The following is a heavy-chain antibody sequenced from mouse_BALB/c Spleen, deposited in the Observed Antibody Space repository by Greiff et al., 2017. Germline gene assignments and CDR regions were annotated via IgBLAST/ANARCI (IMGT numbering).Heavy chain of an antibody. CDR2: IWGDGST. CDR1: GFSLTGYG. V-gene: IGHV2-6-7*01. J-gene: IGHJ1*01. D-gene: IGHD2-9*01. Sequence: SGFSLTGYGVNWVRQPPGKGLEWLGMIWGDGSTDYNSALKSRLSISKDNSKSQVFLKMNSLQTDDTARYYCARAFYGYDVWYFDVWGAGTTVTVSS. CDR3: ARAFYGYDVWYFDV.